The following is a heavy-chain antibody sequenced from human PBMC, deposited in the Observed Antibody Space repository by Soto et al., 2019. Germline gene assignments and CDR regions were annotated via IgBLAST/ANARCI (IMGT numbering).Heavy chain of an antibody. Sequence: QVQLQQWGAGLVKPSETLSLSCAVYGQSFSGHSWAWIRQPPGKGLEWIGAINESGSTYYNPSLKSRVTSSTDTSKKQFSLKLSSVSAADTAAYFCARGSGIVALPGELEDVKYDYWGQGTLVNVSS. CDR3: ARGSGIVALPGELEDVKYDY. V-gene: IGHV4-34*01. CDR1: GQSFSGHS. D-gene: IGHD1-1*01. J-gene: IGHJ4*02. CDR2: INESGST.